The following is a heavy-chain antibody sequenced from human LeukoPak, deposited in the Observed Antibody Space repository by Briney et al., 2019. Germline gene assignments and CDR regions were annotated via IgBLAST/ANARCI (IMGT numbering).Heavy chain of an antibody. V-gene: IGHV3-21*01. CDR3: AREDIVATMTFDY. CDR2: ISSSSYL. D-gene: IGHD5-12*01. J-gene: IGHJ4*02. CDR1: GFTFTNYT. Sequence: GGCLRLSCAASGFTFTNYTMNWVRQAPGKGLEWVSSISSSSYLYYADSVKGRFTISRDNAKSSLYLQMNSLRAEDTAVFYCAREDIVATMTFDYWGQGILVTVSS.